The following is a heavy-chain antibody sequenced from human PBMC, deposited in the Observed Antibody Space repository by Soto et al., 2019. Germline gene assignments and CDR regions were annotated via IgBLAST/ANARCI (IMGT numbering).Heavy chain of an antibody. V-gene: IGHV4-59*02. CDR3: ARGQTNIWYFDH. J-gene: IGHJ4*02. CDR2: IYYSGTT. Sequence: QVQLQESGPRLVKPSETLSLTCTVSGGSGSGYHWNWVRQPPGKRLEWIGHIYYSGTTNYNPSLKSRITISIDTSKNQFSLKMNSVTAADTAVYYCARGQTNIWYFDHWGQGTLVTVSS. CDR1: GGSGSGYH.